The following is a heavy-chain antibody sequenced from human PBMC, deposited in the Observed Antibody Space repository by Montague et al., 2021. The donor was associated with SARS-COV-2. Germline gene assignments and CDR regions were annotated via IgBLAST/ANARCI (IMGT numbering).Heavy chain of an antibody. J-gene: IGHJ4*02. Sequence: SETLSLTCTVSGDSMNNYHWSWIRQPPGKGLEWIGYINYSGSTHYNPSLQSRVTLSKDTSKNQFSLRLTSVTAADTAMYFCARAPIYRSSWYAYFDYWGQGTLVTVSS. V-gene: IGHV4-59*01. CDR1: GDSMNNYH. CDR2: INYSGST. D-gene: IGHD6-13*01. CDR3: ARAPIYRSSWYAYFDY.